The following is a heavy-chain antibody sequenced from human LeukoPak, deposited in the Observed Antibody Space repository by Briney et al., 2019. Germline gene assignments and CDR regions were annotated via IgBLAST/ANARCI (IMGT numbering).Heavy chain of an antibody. Sequence: GGSLRLSCAASGFTFSSYWMSWVRQAPGKGLEWVANIKQDGSEKYYVDSVKGRFTISRDNAKNSLYLQMNSLRAEDMALYYCAKSAGCSSTSCYRGLDAFDIWGQGTMVTVSS. J-gene: IGHJ3*02. D-gene: IGHD2-2*01. CDR1: GFTFSSYW. V-gene: IGHV3-7*03. CDR2: IKQDGSEK. CDR3: AKSAGCSSTSCYRGLDAFDI.